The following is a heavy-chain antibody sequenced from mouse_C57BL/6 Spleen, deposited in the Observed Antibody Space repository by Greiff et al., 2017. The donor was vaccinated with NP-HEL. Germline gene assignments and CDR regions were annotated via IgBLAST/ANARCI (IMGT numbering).Heavy chain of an antibody. CDR3: ARDYGSSGAMDY. D-gene: IGHD1-1*01. Sequence: EVKLQESGPGLVKPSQSLSLTCSVTGYSITSGYYWNWIRQFPGNKLEWMGYISYDGSNNYNPSLKNRISITRDTSKNQFFLKLNSVTTEDTATYYCARDYGSSGAMDYWGQGTSVTVSS. CDR2: ISYDGSN. V-gene: IGHV3-6*01. J-gene: IGHJ4*01. CDR1: GYSITSGYY.